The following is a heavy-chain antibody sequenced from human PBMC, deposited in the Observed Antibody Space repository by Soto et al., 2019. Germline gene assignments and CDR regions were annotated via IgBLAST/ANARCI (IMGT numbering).Heavy chain of an antibody. CDR3: ARLFCTTTTCDSWFDP. D-gene: IGHD2-2*01. V-gene: IGHV5-10-1*01. CDR1: GYSFTTFW. Sequence: GESLKISCXGFGYSFTTFWISWVRQMPGKGLEWMGRIDPRDSYVNYSPSFQGHVTISVDKSSNTAYLQWGSLKASDTAMYYCARLFCTTTTCDSWFDPWGQGTLVTVSS. CDR2: IDPRDSYV. J-gene: IGHJ5*02.